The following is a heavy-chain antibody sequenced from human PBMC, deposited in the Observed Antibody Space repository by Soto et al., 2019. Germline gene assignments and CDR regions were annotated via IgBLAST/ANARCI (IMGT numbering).Heavy chain of an antibody. D-gene: IGHD3-3*01. J-gene: IGHJ1*01. CDR3: ASLHYDFWSGYLPD. CDR2: IIPIFGTA. Sequence: GASVKVSCKASGGTFSSYAISWVRQAPGQGLEWMGGIIPIFGTANYAQKFQGRVTITADESTSTAYMELSSLRSEDTAVYYCASLHYDFWSGYLPDWGQGTLVTVSS. V-gene: IGHV1-69*13. CDR1: GGTFSSYA.